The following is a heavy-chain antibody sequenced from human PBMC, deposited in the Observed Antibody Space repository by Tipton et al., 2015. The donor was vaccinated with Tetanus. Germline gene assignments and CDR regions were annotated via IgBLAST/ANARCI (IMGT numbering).Heavy chain of an antibody. CDR3: AMWELLQDWFDP. V-gene: IGHV1-18*04. CDR1: GYTFTSYG. Sequence: QLVQSGAEVKKPGASVKVSCKASGYTFTSYGISWVRQDPGQGLEWMGWISAYNGNTNYAQKLQGRVTMTTATSTSPAYMELRGLRSDDAAVYYCAMWELLQDWFDPWGQGTLVTVSS. D-gene: IGHD1-26*01. CDR2: ISAYNGNT. J-gene: IGHJ5*02.